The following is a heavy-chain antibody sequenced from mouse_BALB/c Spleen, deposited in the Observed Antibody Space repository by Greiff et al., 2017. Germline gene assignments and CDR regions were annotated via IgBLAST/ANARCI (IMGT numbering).Heavy chain of an antibody. Sequence: VQLQESGAELAKPGASVKMSCKASGYTFTSYWMHWVKQRPGQGLEWIGYINPSTGYTEYNQKFKDKATLTADKSSSTAYMQLSSLTSEDSAVYYCARDPYGNYFDYWGQGTTLTVSS. CDR3: ARDPYGNYFDY. CDR2: INPSTGYT. J-gene: IGHJ2*01. D-gene: IGHD2-1*01. V-gene: IGHV1-7*01. CDR1: GYTFTSYW.